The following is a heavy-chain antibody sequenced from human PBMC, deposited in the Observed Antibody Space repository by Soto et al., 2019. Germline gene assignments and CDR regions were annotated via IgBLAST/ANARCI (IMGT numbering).Heavy chain of an antibody. J-gene: IGHJ4*02. D-gene: IGHD3-3*01. V-gene: IGHV3-23*01. CDR1: GFTFSSYA. Sequence: PGGSLRLSCAASGFTFSSYAMSWVRQAPGKGLEWVSAISGSGGSTYYADSVKGRFTISRDNSKNTLYLQMNSLRAEDTAVYYCAKDERTYYDFWSGYYRPDYWGQGTLVTVSS. CDR3: AKDERTYYDFWSGYYRPDY. CDR2: ISGSGGST.